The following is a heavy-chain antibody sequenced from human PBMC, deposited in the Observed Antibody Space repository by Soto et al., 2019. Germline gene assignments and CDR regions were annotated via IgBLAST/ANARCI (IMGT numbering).Heavy chain of an antibody. D-gene: IGHD3-10*01. CDR3: ARLNLFLWFGELGAFDI. V-gene: IGHV1-8*01. CDR2: MNPNSGNT. CDR1: GYTFTSYD. Sequence: QVQLVQSGAEVKKPGASVKVSCKASGYTFTSYDINWVRQATGQGLEWMGWMNPNSGNTGYAQKFQGRVTMTRNTSISTAYMELSSLRSEDTAVYYCARLNLFLWFGELGAFDIWGQGTMVTVSS. J-gene: IGHJ3*02.